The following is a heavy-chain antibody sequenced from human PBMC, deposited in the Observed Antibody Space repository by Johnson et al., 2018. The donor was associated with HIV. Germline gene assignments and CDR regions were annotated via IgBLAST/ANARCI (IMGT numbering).Heavy chain of an antibody. CDR1: AFTFSSND. CDR2: IYSGGST. J-gene: IGHJ3*02. Sequence: VQLVESGGGLVQPGGSLRLSCGASAFTFSSNDMKWVRQAPGKGLEWVAVIYSGGSTYYAASVKGRFTISRDNSKNTLYLQMNSLRAEDTAVYYCAREDQDAFDIWGQGTMVTVSS. CDR3: AREDQDAFDI. V-gene: IGHV3-66*01.